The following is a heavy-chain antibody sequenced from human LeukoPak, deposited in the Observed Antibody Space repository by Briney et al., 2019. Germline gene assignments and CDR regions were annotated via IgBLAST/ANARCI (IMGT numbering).Heavy chain of an antibody. CDR1: GGSISSSTYS. V-gene: IGHV4-30-4*07. J-gene: IGHJ4*02. CDR2: IYYSGTT. CDR3: ARDGGSDQYYFDN. Sequence: PSETLSLTCAVSGGSISSSTYSWSWIRQPPGKGLEWIGYIYYSGTTYYNPSLKSRVTISVDTSKNQFSLKLNSVTAADTAMYFCARDGGSDQYYFDNWGQGTLVTVSS. D-gene: IGHD6-19*01.